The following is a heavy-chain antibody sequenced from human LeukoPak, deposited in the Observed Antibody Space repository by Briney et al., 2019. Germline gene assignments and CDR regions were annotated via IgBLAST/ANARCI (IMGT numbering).Heavy chain of an antibody. CDR2: INHSGST. Sequence: SETLSLTCAVYGGSFSGYYWSWLRQPPGKGLEWIGEINHSGSTNYNPSLTSRVTISVDTSKNQFSLKLSSVTAADTAVYYCARGRLRIIMTRNWFDPWGQGTLVTVSS. D-gene: IGHD3-22*01. V-gene: IGHV4-34*01. J-gene: IGHJ5*02. CDR1: GGSFSGYY. CDR3: ARGRLRIIMTRNWFDP.